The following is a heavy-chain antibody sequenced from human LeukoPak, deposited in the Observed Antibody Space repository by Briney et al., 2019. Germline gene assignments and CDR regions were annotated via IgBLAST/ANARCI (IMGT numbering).Heavy chain of an antibody. Sequence: SETLSLTCTVSGGSISSSYWSWIRQPPGKGLEWIGYISYSGSTNNNPSLKSRVTISVDTSKNQFSLKLSSVTAADTAVYYCASSGYDILTGYLGYYYYYGMDVWGQGTTVTVSS. J-gene: IGHJ6*02. CDR3: ASSGYDILTGYLGYYYYYGMDV. D-gene: IGHD3-9*01. V-gene: IGHV4-59*12. CDR2: ISYSGST. CDR1: GGSISSSY.